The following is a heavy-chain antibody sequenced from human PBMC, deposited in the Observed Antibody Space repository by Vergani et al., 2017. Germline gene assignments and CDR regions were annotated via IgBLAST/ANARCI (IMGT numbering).Heavy chain of an antibody. V-gene: IGHV2-5*01. J-gene: IGHJ5*02. CDR3: ADRPLRVRIAAAGDTDSNNWFDP. Sequence: QITLKESGPTLVKPTQTLTLTCTFSGFSLSTSGVGVGWIRQPPGKALEWLALIYWNDDKRYSPSLKSRLTITKDTSKNQVVLTMTNMDPVYTATYYCADRPLRVRIAAAGDTDSNNWFDPWGEGTLVTVSS. CDR1: GFSLSTSGVG. CDR2: IYWNDDK. D-gene: IGHD6-13*01.